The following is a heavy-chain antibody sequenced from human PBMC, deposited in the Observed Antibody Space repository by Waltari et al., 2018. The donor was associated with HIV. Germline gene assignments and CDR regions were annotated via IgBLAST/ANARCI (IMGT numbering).Heavy chain of an antibody. J-gene: IGHJ4*02. CDR1: GFKFDDYA. V-gene: IGHV3-9*01. D-gene: IGHD3-9*01. Sequence: EVQLVESGGGLVQHGRSLRLSYASSGFKFDDYAIHWVRQAPGKGLELVSCISWNSRNVAYAASVNGRFSVSRDNAKTSVSLQIHSLRTEDTALYYCAKEDGPFGDILTGHFAFDYWGQGVLVTVSS. CDR2: ISWNSRNV. CDR3: AKEDGPFGDILTGHFAFDY.